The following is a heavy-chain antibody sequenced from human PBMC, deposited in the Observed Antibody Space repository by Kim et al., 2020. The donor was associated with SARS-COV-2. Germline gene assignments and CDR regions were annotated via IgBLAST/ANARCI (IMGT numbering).Heavy chain of an antibody. CDR3: ARSYMAVAGA. Sequence: GGSLRLSCAASGISFSTYSMNWVRQAPGKGLEWVSYISSDSSHIYYADSVKGRFTISRDNAKSSLYLQMNSLRAEDTGLYYCARSYMAVAGAWGQGTLVT. CDR1: GISFSTYS. D-gene: IGHD6-19*01. J-gene: IGHJ5*02. V-gene: IGHV3-21*01. CDR2: ISSDSSHI.